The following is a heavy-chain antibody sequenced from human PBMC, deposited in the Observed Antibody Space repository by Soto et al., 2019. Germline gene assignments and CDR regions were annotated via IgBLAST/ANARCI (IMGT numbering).Heavy chain of an antibody. CDR1: GGTFSSYA. V-gene: IGHV1-69*12. D-gene: IGHD5-12*01. J-gene: IGHJ5*02. CDR2: IIPIFGTA. Sequence: QVQLVQSGAEVKKPGSSVKVSCKASGGTFSSYAISWVRQAPGQGLEWMGGIIPIFGTANYAQKFQGRVTITADASTSTAYMGLSGLRSEDTAVYYVASRQGERGYSGDIHYDYWFDPWGQGALVTVSS. CDR3: ASRQGERGYSGDIHYDYWFDP.